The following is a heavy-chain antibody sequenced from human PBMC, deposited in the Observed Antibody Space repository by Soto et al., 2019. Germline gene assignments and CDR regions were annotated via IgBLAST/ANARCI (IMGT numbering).Heavy chain of an antibody. D-gene: IGHD2-21*01. Sequence: SETLSLTCSVSGAALNSGNYYWSWIRQVPGKGLEWIGHIYVTGAVDYNPSLRDRITISQDTSERQFSLNLRLVTAADTAVYYCARLRIATNNYKWFDPWGQGTLVPVSS. CDR3: ARLRIATNNYKWFDP. CDR2: IYVTGAV. V-gene: IGHV4-31*03. CDR1: GAALNSGNYY. J-gene: IGHJ5*02.